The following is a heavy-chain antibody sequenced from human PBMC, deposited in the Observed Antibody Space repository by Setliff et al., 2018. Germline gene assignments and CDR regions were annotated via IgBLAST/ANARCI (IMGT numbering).Heavy chain of an antibody. V-gene: IGHV1-69*13. Sequence: SVKVSCKASGYNFTGYYMYWVRQAPGQGLEWMGRIIPVFRTAKYAQKFQGRVTITADESTRTAYMELSSVRFEDTAVYYCARDTRDRYDTSGHYLSLDYWGQGTLVTV. CDR1: GYNFTGYY. CDR3: ARDTRDRYDTSGHYLSLDY. J-gene: IGHJ4*02. D-gene: IGHD3-22*01. CDR2: IIPVFRTA.